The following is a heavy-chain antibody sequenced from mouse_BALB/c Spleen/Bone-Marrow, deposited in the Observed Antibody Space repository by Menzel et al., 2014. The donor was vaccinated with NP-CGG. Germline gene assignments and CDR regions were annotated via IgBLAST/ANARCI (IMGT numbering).Heavy chain of an antibody. CDR2: INPYNDGS. V-gene: IGHV1-14*01. CDR1: GYTFTSYV. Sequence: EVQLQQSGPELVKPGASVKMSCKASGYTFTSYVMHWVKQKPGQGLEWIGYINPYNDGSKYNEKFKGKATLTSDKSSSPAYRELSSLPSGDSAVYYCASHNWDYAMDYWGQGTSVTVSS. D-gene: IGHD4-1*02. CDR3: ASHNWDYAMDY. J-gene: IGHJ4*01.